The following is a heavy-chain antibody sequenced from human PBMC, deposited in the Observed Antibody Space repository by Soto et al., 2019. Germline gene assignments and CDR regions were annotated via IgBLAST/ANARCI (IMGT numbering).Heavy chain of an antibody. D-gene: IGHD3-16*01. CDR1: GFSFDNYA. CDR3: AQLGLMTFSHKHYFNH. J-gene: IGHJ4*02. Sequence: EVQLLESGGDLVQPGGSLRLSCVASGFSFDNYAMSWVGRAPGKGLEWVSAIKSDGSSTYYAASVKDRFIISRDNSKNTLYLQLNSLRAEDTAVYYCAQLGLMTFSHKHYFNHWGRGTLVTVSS. V-gene: IGHV3-23*01. CDR2: IKSDGSST.